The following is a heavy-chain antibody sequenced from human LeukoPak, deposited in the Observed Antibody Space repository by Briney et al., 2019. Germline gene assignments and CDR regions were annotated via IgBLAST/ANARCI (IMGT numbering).Heavy chain of an antibody. Sequence: SVKVSCKASGGTFSSYAISWVRQAPGQGLEWMGGIIPIFGTANYAQKFQGRVTITADKSTSTAYMELSSLRSEDTAVYYCARDRLAAAGYYYMDVWGKGTTVTISS. CDR3: ARDRLAAAGYYYMDV. V-gene: IGHV1-69*06. D-gene: IGHD6-13*01. CDR1: GGTFSSYA. J-gene: IGHJ6*03. CDR2: IIPIFGTA.